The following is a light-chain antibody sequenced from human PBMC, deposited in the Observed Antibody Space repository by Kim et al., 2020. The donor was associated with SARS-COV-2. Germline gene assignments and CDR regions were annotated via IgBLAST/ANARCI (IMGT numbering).Light chain of an antibody. CDR1: SSNLGASYN. J-gene: IGLJ1*01. CDR2: DND. CDR3: QSYDSSLSNYV. Sequence: GVTISCTGSSSNLGASYNVHWYQQLPGTAPKLLIYDNDNRPSGVPDRFSGSKSGTSASLDITGLRAEDEGDYYCQSYDSSLSNYVFGTGTQLTVL. V-gene: IGLV1-40*01.